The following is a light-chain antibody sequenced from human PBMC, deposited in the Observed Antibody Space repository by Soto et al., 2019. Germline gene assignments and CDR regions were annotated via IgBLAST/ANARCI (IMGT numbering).Light chain of an antibody. CDR2: GAS. Sequence: EIVLTQAPGTLSLSPGESATLSCRASQSVSSSQVAWYQQKPGQAPRLIIYGASSRATGIPDRFRGVGSETDVTLTSNRLEPDDFAVYYWQQYDNAPRTFGQATKLEIK. CDR3: QQYDNAPRT. V-gene: IGKV3-20*01. CDR1: QSVSSSQ. J-gene: IGKJ2*02.